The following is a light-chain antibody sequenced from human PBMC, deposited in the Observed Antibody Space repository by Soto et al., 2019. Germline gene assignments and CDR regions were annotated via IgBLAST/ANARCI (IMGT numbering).Light chain of an antibody. Sequence: QSVLTQPPSVSGSPGQSVAISCTGTSSDVGSYNRVSWYQQPPGTAPKLMIYDVNDRPSGVPDRFSGSKSGNTASLTISGLQAEDEADYYCSSYTSSSTYVFGNGTKVTVL. CDR1: SSDVGSYNR. V-gene: IGLV2-18*02. CDR2: DVN. J-gene: IGLJ1*01. CDR3: SSYTSSSTYV.